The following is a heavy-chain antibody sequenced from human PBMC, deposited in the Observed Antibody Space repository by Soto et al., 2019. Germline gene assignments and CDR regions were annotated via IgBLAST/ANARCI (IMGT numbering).Heavy chain of an antibody. J-gene: IGHJ6*02. CDR3: ARDPDLYCSSTSCPPGDYYGMDV. Sequence: PGGSLRLSCAASGFTFSSYSMNWVRQAPGKGLEWVSSISSSSSYIYYADSVKGRFTISRDNAKNSLYLQMNSLRAEDTAVYYCARDPDLYCSSTSCPPGDYYGMDVWGQGTTVTVSS. D-gene: IGHD2-2*01. CDR2: ISSSSSYI. CDR1: GFTFSSYS. V-gene: IGHV3-21*01.